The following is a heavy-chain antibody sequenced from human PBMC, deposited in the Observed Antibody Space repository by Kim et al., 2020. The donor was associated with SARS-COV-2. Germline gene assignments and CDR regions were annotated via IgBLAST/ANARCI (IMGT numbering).Heavy chain of an antibody. J-gene: IGHJ6*02. CDR3: ARDQDGSGSYYHDYYYYGMDV. CDR2: ISAYNGNT. D-gene: IGHD3-10*01. CDR1: GYTFTSYG. Sequence: ASVKVSCKASGYTFTSYGISWVRQAPGQGLEWMGWISAYNGNTNYAQKLQGRVTMTTDTSTSTAYMELRSLRSDDTAVYYCARDQDGSGSYYHDYYYYGMDVWGQGTTVTVSS. V-gene: IGHV1-18*01.